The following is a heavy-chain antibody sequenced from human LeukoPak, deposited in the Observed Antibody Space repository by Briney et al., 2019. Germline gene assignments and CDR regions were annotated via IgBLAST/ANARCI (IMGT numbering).Heavy chain of an antibody. V-gene: IGHV4-39*01. D-gene: IGHD5-12*01. J-gene: IGHJ4*02. CDR2: LYYTGST. Sequence: PSETLSLTCSVSGGSINSSPYYWGWIRQPPGKGLEWIGSLYYTGSTYYNPSLKSRVTISVDTSKNQFSLKLSSVTAADTAVYYCTKTHSAYNYDFGYWGQGTLVTVFS. CDR1: GGSINSSPYY. CDR3: TKTHSAYNYDFGY.